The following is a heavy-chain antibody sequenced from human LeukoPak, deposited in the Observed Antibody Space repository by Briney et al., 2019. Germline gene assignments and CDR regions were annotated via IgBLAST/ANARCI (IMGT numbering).Heavy chain of an antibody. J-gene: IGHJ5*02. CDR2: IYYSGST. CDR3: ATYYYDSSGHRSWFDP. V-gene: IGHV4-31*03. Sequence: PSEALSLTCTVSGGSISSGGYYWSWIRQHPGKGLEWIGYIYYSGSTYYNPSLKSRVTISVDTSKNQFSLKLSSVTAADTAVYYCATYYYDSSGHRSWFDPWGQGTLVTVSS. D-gene: IGHD3-22*01. CDR1: GGSISSGGYY.